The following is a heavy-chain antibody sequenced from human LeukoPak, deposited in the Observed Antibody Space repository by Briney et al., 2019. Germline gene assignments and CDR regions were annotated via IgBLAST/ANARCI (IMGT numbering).Heavy chain of an antibody. V-gene: IGHV1-8*01. J-gene: IGHJ6*02. CDR1: GYTFTGYD. CDR3: ARAYGDYGYPYYYYGMDV. CDR2: MNPNSGNT. D-gene: IGHD4-17*01. Sequence: ASVKVSCKASGYTFTGYDINWVRQATGQGLEWMGWMNPNSGNTGYAQKFQGRVTMTRNTSISTAYMELSSLRSEDTAVYYCARAYGDYGYPYYYYGMDVWGQGTTVTVSS.